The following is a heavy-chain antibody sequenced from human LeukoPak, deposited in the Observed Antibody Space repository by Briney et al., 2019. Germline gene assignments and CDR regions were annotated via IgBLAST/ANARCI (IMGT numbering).Heavy chain of an antibody. V-gene: IGHV4-38-2*01. D-gene: IGHD2-2*01. Sequence: SETLSLTCAVSGYSISSGYYWGWIRQPPGKGLGWIGSIYHSGSTYYNPSLKSRVTISVDTSKNQFSLKLSFVTAADTAVYYCASGYCSSTSCSAGMDVWGKGTTVTVSS. CDR3: ASGYCSSTSCSAGMDV. CDR2: IYHSGST. J-gene: IGHJ6*04. CDR1: GYSISSGYY.